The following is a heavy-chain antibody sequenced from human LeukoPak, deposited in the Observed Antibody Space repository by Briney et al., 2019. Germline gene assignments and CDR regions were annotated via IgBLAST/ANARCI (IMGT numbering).Heavy chain of an antibody. CDR3: ARSGSMGYDSSGIPGFDY. CDR1: GGSFSGYY. CDR2: INYSGST. D-gene: IGHD3-22*01. J-gene: IGHJ4*02. V-gene: IGHV4-34*01. Sequence: SETLSLTCAVYGGSFSGYYWSWIRQPPGKGLEWIGEINYSGSTNYNPSLKSRVTISVDTSKNQFSLKLSSVTAADTAVYYCARSGSMGYDSSGIPGFDYWGQGTLVTVSS.